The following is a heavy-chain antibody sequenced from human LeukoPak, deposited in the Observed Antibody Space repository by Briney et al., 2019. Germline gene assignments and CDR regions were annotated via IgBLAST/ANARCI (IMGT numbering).Heavy chain of an antibody. CDR2: ISGSGART. V-gene: IGHV3-23*01. D-gene: IGHD5-18*01. CDR1: GFTFNNYA. J-gene: IGHJ5*02. CDR3: SKGNGYIFGYQINWFDP. Sequence: SGGSLRLSCAASGFTFNNYAMNWVRQAPGKGLEWVSAISGSGARTYYADSVEGRFTISRDNSKNTLYLEINSLRAEDTAVYYCSKGNGYIFGYQINWFDPWGQGTLVTVSS.